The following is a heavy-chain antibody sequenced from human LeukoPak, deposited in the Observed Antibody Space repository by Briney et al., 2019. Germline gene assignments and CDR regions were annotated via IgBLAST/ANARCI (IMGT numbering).Heavy chain of an antibody. CDR3: ARDLTAGLNELSWFDP. J-gene: IGHJ5*02. Sequence: GGSLRLSCAASGFSVRDFWMAWVRQAPGKGLEWVSGINWNGGSTGYADSVKGRFTISRDNAKNSLYLQMNSLRAEDTALYYCARDLTAGLNELSWFDPWGQGTLVTVSS. CDR1: GFSVRDFW. V-gene: IGHV3-20*04. D-gene: IGHD1-1*01. CDR2: INWNGGST.